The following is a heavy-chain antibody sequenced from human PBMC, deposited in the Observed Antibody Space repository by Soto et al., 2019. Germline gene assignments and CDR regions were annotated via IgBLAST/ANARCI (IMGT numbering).Heavy chain of an antibody. Sequence: QRLERMGGIIPIFGTANYAQKFQGRVTITADESTSTAYMELSSLRSEDTAVYYFARDSLQSSHYYGMAVWGQGTTVTVSS. CDR2: IIPIFGTA. V-gene: IGHV1-69*01. CDR3: ARDSLQSSHYYGMAV. D-gene: IGHD1-1*01. J-gene: IGHJ6*02.